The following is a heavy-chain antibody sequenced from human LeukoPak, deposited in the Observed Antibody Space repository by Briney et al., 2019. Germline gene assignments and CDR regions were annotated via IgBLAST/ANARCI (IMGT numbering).Heavy chain of an antibody. CDR2: IHNDGST. CDR3: AALARDY. Sequence: GGSLRLSCAASGFIVSSNYMTWVRQAPGKGLEWVSVIHNDGSTYYADSVKGRFTIPRDNSKNTLYLQMNSLRVEDTAVYYCAALARDYWGQGTLVTVSS. CDR1: GFIVSSNY. J-gene: IGHJ4*02. V-gene: IGHV3-53*01. D-gene: IGHD3-3*02.